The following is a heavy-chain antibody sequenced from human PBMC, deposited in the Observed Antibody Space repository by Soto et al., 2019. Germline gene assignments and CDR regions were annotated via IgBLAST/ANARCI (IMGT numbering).Heavy chain of an antibody. D-gene: IGHD5-12*01. V-gene: IGHV4-39*07. CDR1: GGSISSSSYY. Sequence: PSETLSLTCTVSGGSISSSSYYWGWIRQPPGKGLEWIGSIYYSGSTYYNPSLKSRVTISVDRSKNQFSLKLSSVTAADTAVYYCARGGYSGYVFFDYWGQGTLVTVSS. J-gene: IGHJ4*02. CDR2: IYYSGST. CDR3: ARGGYSGYVFFDY.